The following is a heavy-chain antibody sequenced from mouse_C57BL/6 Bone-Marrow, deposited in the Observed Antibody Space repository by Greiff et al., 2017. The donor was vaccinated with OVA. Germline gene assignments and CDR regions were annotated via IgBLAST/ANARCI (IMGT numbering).Heavy chain of an antibody. V-gene: IGHV5-16*01. J-gene: IGHJ4*01. Sequence: EVQLQQSEGGLVQPGSSMKLSCTASGFTFSDYYMAWVRQVPEKGLEWVANINYDGSSTYYLDSLKSRFIISRDNAKNILYLQMSSLKSEDTATYYCARTDYDVYYYAMDYWGQGTSVTVSS. CDR2: INYDGSST. CDR1: GFTFSDYY. D-gene: IGHD2-4*01. CDR3: ARTDYDVYYYAMDY.